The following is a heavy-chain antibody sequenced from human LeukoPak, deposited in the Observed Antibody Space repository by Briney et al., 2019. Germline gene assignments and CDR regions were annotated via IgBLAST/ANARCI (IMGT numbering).Heavy chain of an antibody. J-gene: IGHJ4*02. Sequence: PGGSLRLSCEASGFTFSNYAMSWVRQAPGKGLEWVSGICGHGISIYYTDSVKGRFTISRDNSKSTLYLQMNSLRAEDTAVYFCAKRGVVIRVILVGFHKEAYYFDSWGQGALVTVSS. CDR2: ICGHGISI. CDR3: AKRGVVIRVILVGFHKEAYYFDS. CDR1: GFTFSNYA. D-gene: IGHD3-22*01. V-gene: IGHV3-23*01.